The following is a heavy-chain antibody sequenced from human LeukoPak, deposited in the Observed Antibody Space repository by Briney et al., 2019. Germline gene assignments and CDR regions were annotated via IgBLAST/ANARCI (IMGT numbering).Heavy chain of an antibody. CDR1: GFTFSHHG. CDR2: VGPNGART. CDR3: AKAPVTTCRGAYCYPFDY. J-gene: IGHJ4*02. D-gene: IGHD2-21*01. V-gene: IGHV3-23*01. Sequence: GGTLRLSCAASGFTFSHHGMNWVRQAPGKGLEWVSGVGPNGARTYYADSVKGRFTISRDSSKNTLFLQMNRLRPEDAAVYYCAKAPVTTCRGAYCYPFDYWGQGTLVTVSS.